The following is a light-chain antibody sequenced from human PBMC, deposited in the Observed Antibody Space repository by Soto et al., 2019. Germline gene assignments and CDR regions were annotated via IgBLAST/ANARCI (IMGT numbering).Light chain of an antibody. CDR2: EVS. CDR3: TSFTTRNSVV. Sequence: QSALTQPASVSGSPGQSITISCTGTSIDVGGYNYVSWYQQHPRKAPKLMIYEVSDRPSGVSDRFSGSKSGNTASLTISGVQAEEEADYYCTSFTTRNSVVFGTGTKVTVL. J-gene: IGLJ1*01. V-gene: IGLV2-14*01. CDR1: SIDVGGYNY.